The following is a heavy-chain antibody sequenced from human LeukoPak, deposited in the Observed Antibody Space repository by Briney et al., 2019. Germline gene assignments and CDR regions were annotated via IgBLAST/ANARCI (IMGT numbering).Heavy chain of an antibody. CDR2: INHSGST. CDR3: ARSRNYYDSSGYYPSRYFDY. CDR1: GGSISSSSYY. J-gene: IGHJ4*02. D-gene: IGHD3-22*01. Sequence: SETLSLTCIVSGGSISSSSYYWSWIRQPPGKGLEWIGEINHSGSTNYNPSLKSRVTISVDTSKNQYSLKLSSVTAADTAVYYCARSRNYYDSSGYYPSRYFDYWGQGTLVTVSS. V-gene: IGHV4-39*07.